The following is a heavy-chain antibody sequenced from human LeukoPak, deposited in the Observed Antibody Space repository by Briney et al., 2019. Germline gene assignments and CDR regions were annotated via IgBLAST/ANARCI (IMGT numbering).Heavy chain of an antibody. D-gene: IGHD3-10*01. V-gene: IGHV1-69*13. CDR1: GGTFSSYA. CDR3: ARDRWGVNYYQYMDV. CDR2: IIPIFGTA. Sequence: SVKVSCKASGGTFSSYAISWVRQAPGQGLEWMGGIIPIFGTANYAQKFQGRVTITADESTSTAYMELSSLRSEDTAVYYCARDRWGVNYYQYMDVWGKGTTVTVSS. J-gene: IGHJ6*03.